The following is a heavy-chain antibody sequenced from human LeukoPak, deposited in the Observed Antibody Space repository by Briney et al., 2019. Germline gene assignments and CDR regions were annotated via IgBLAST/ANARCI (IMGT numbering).Heavy chain of an antibody. CDR3: ARAANYYDSSGHALYGMDV. Sequence: GGSLRLSCAASGFTFDDYGMSWVRQAPGKGLEWVSGINWNGGSTGYADSVKGRFTISRDNAKNSLYLQMNSLRAEDTALYHCARAANYYDSSGHALYGMDVWGQGTTVTVSS. CDR2: INWNGGST. V-gene: IGHV3-20*01. CDR1: GFTFDDYG. D-gene: IGHD3-22*01. J-gene: IGHJ6*02.